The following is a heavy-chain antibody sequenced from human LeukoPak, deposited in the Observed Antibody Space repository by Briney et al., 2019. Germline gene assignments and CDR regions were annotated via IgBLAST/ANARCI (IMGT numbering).Heavy chain of an antibody. J-gene: IGHJ4*02. V-gene: IGHV4-59*08. Sequence: SETLSLTCTVSGGSLSSYYWSWIRQPPGKGLEWIGYIYYSGSTNYNPSLKSRVTISVDTSKNQFSLKLSSVTAADTAVYYCASGFVSPASFDYWGQGTLVTVSS. CDR2: IYYSGST. CDR3: ASGFVSPASFDY. D-gene: IGHD3-10*01. CDR1: GGSLSSYY.